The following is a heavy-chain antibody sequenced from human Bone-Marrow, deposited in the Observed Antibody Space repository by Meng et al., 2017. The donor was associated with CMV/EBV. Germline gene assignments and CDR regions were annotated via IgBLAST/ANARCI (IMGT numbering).Heavy chain of an antibody. V-gene: IGHV3-13*01. J-gene: IGHJ6*02. CDR3: ARSLSGRGDYYYGMDV. CDR2: IGTAGDT. CDR1: GFTFSSYD. Sequence: GGSLRLSCAASGFTFSSYDMHWVRQATGKGLEWVSAIGTAGDTYYPGSVKGRFTISRENAKNSLYLQMNSLRAGDMAVYYCARSLSGRGDYYYGMDVWGQGTTVTVSS.